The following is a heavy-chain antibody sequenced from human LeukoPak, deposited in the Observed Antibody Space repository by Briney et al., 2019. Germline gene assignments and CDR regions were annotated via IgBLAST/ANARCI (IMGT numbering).Heavy chain of an antibody. Sequence: PSETLSLTCAVSGGSISSSNWWSWVRQPPGKGLEWIGEIYHSGSTNYNPSLKSRVTISVDKSKNQFSLKLSSVTAADTAVYYCARDPIFGALPPRAFDIWGQGTMVTVSS. CDR3: ARDPIFGALPPRAFDI. CDR2: IYHSGST. V-gene: IGHV4-4*02. J-gene: IGHJ3*02. D-gene: IGHD3-3*01. CDR1: GGSISSSNW.